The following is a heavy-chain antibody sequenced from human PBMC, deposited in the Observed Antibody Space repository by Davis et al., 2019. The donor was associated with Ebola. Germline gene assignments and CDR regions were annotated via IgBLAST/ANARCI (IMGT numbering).Heavy chain of an antibody. J-gene: IGHJ2*01. CDR2: ISGSGGST. CDR1: EFTFSGYA. CDR3: AKDRAAVADWYFDL. D-gene: IGHD6-19*01. V-gene: IGHV3-23*01. Sequence: GGSLRLSCAASEFTFSGYAMSWVRQAPGKGLEWVSAISGSGGSTYYAGSVKGRFTISRDNSKNTLYLQMNSLRAEDTAVYYCAKDRAAVADWYFDLWGRGTLVTVSS.